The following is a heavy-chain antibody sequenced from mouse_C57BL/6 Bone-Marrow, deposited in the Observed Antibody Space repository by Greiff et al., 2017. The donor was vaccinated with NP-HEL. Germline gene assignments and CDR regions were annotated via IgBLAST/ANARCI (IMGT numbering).Heavy chain of an antibody. Sequence: EVMLVESEGGLVQPGSSMKLSCTASGFTFSDYYMAWVRQVPEKGLEWVANINYDGSSTYYLDFLKSRFIISRDNAKNILYLQMSSLKSEDTATYYCARDTSNYSYYAMDYWGQGTSVTASS. V-gene: IGHV5-16*01. J-gene: IGHJ4*01. CDR1: GFTFSDYY. D-gene: IGHD2-5*01. CDR3: ARDTSNYSYYAMDY. CDR2: INYDGSST.